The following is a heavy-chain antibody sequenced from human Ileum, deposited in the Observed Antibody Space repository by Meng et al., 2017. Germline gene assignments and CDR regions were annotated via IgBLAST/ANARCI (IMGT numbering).Heavy chain of an antibody. V-gene: IGHV3-20*04. J-gene: IGHJ4*02. D-gene: IGHD3-22*01. CDR3: ARDQENYYDSSGYYKDY. CDR2: IKWNGGST. CDR1: GFTFDDYG. Sequence: GGSLRLSCAASGFTFDDYGMSWVRQAPGKGLEWVAGIKWNGGSTGYADSVKGRFTISRDNAKNSLYLQMNSLRAEDTALYSCARDQENYYDSSGYYKDYWGQGTLVTVSS.